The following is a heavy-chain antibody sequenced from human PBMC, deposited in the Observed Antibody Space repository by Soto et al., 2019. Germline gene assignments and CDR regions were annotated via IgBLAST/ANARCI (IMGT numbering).Heavy chain of an antibody. CDR1: GGSISSGGYS. CDR2: IYHSGST. CDR3: ARDRKSGYSYGPRFDY. V-gene: IGHV4-30-2*01. Sequence: SETLSLTCAVSGGSISSGGYSWSWIRQPPGKGLEWIGYIYHSGSTYYNPSLKSRVTISVDRSKNQFSLKLSSVTAADTAVYYCARDRKSGYSYGPRFDYWGQGTLVNVSS. D-gene: IGHD5-18*01. J-gene: IGHJ4*02.